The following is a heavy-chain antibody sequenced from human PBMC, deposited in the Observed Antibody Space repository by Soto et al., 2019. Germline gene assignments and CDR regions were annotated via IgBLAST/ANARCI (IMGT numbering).Heavy chain of an antibody. Sequence: GGSLRLSCAASGFTFSSYAMSWVRQAPGKGLEWVSAISGSGGSTYYADSVKGRSTISRDNSKNTLYLQMNSLRAEETAVYYCAKDLLTTVNNWFDPWGQGTLVTVSS. V-gene: IGHV3-23*01. CDR1: GFTFSSYA. D-gene: IGHD4-17*01. CDR3: AKDLLTTVNNWFDP. CDR2: ISGSGGST. J-gene: IGHJ5*02.